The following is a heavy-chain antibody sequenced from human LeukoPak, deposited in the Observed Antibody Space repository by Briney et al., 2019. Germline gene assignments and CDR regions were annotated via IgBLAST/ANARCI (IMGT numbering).Heavy chain of an antibody. V-gene: IGHV3-21*01. CDR1: GFTFDIYS. J-gene: IGHJ6*02. CDR3: ARGGIAVAGTPDYYYGMDV. CDR2: ISSSSSYI. Sequence: GGSLRLSCAASGFTFDIYSMNWVRQAPGKGLEWVSSISSSSSYIYYADSVKGRFTISRDNAKNSLYLQMNSLRAEDTAVYYCARGGIAVAGTPDYYYGMDVWGQGTTVTVSS. D-gene: IGHD6-19*01.